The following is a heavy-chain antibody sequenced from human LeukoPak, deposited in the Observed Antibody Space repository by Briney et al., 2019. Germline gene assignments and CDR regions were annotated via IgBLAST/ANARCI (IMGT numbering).Heavy chain of an antibody. CDR2: ISYDGSSK. J-gene: IGHJ4*02. Sequence: GGSLRLSCAASGFTFSSYAMHWVRQAPGKGLEWVAVISYDGSSKYYADSVKGRFTISRDNSKNTLYLQMNSLRAEDTAVYYCARGILRYFDWLWNFDYWGQGTLVTVSS. D-gene: IGHD3-9*01. CDR1: GFTFSSYA. CDR3: ARGILRYFDWLWNFDY. V-gene: IGHV3-30*01.